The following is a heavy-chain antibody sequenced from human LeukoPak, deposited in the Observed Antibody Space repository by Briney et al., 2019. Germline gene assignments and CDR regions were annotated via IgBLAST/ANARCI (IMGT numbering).Heavy chain of an antibody. CDR1: GGSISSGGYY. Sequence: PSQTLSLTCTVSGGSISSGGYYWSWIRQPPGKGLEWIGYIYHSGSTYYNPSLKSRVTMSVDTSKNQFSLKLSSVTAADTAVYYCARHFRIAVADDWGWYYGMDVWGQGTTVTVSS. V-gene: IGHV4-30-2*01. CDR3: ARHFRIAVADDWGWYYGMDV. CDR2: IYHSGST. D-gene: IGHD6-19*01. J-gene: IGHJ6*02.